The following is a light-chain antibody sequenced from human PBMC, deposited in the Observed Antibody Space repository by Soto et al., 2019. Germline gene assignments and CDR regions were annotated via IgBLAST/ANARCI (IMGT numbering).Light chain of an antibody. CDR1: ASNIGGNT. CDR3: AAWDDSLNGWV. V-gene: IGLV1-44*01. Sequence: QSVLTQPPSASGTPGQRVTISCSGSASNIGGNTVNWYQQLPGTAPKLLIYSNDQRPSGVPDRFSGSKSGTSASLAISGLQSAHEADYYCAAWDDSLNGWVFGGGTKVTVL. J-gene: IGLJ3*02. CDR2: SND.